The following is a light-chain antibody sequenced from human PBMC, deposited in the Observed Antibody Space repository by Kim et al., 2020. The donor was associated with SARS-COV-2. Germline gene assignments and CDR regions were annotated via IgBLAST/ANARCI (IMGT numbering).Light chain of an antibody. V-gene: IGKV4-1*01. CDR2: WAS. Sequence: DIVMTQSPGSLAVSLGEGATINCKSSQNLLYSSINKNYLAWYQQKPGQPPRLLFYWASTRESGVPDRFSGSGSGTDFTLTISRLQAEDVAVYYCQQYFSTPYTFGQGTKLEI. CDR3: QQYFSTPYT. J-gene: IGKJ2*01. CDR1: QNLLYSSINKNY.